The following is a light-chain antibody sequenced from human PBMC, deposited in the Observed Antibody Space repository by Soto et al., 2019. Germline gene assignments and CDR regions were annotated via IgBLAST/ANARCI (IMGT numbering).Light chain of an antibody. Sequence: EIVLTQSPTTLSLSPGERATLSCRASQSVSSYFAWYQHKPGQAPRLLIYDASTRAAGIPARFSGSGSGTDFTLTISSLEPEDFAVYYCQHRSDWPLTFGGGSKVEIK. J-gene: IGKJ4*01. CDR1: QSVSSY. V-gene: IGKV3-11*01. CDR2: DAS. CDR3: QHRSDWPLT.